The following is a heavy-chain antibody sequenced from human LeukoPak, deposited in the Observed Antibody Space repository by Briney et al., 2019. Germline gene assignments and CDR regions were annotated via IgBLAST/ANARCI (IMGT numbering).Heavy chain of an antibody. Sequence: SETLSLTGTASGGSISSYYWSWIRKPPGKGLEWIGYIYYSGSTNYNPSLKSRVTISVDTSKNQFSLKLSSVTAADTAVYYCARTLSSGWYGCDYWGQGTLVTVSS. V-gene: IGHV4-59*01. D-gene: IGHD6-19*01. CDR3: ARTLSSGWYGCDY. CDR2: IYYSGST. J-gene: IGHJ4*02. CDR1: GGSISSYY.